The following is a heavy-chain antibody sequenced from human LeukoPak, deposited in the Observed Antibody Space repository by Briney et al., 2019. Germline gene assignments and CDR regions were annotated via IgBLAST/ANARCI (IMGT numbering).Heavy chain of an antibody. V-gene: IGHV4-30-4*01. Sequence: SQTLSLTCTVSGGSISSGDYYRSWLRQPPEKGLEWIGYIYYSGSTFYNPSLKSRVTISVDTSKNQFSLKLSAVTAADTAVYYCASLRRGELYLPSGFDPWGQGTLVTVSS. J-gene: IGHJ5*02. CDR2: IYYSGST. D-gene: IGHD3-10*01. CDR3: ASLRRGELYLPSGFDP. CDR1: GGSISSGDYY.